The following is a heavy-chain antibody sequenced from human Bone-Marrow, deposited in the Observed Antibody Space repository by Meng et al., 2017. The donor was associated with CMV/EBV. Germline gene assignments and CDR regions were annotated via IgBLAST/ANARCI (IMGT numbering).Heavy chain of an antibody. V-gene: IGHV4-39*01. CDR2: IYYSGST. Sequence: ISSSSYYWGWIRQAPGKGLEWIGRIYYSGSTYYNPSLKSRVTISVDTSKNQFSLKLSSVTAADTAVYYCARQNRNYDFWSGYPTHFDYWGQGTLVTVSS. CDR1: ISSSSYY. CDR3: ARQNRNYDFWSGYPTHFDY. D-gene: IGHD3-3*01. J-gene: IGHJ4*02.